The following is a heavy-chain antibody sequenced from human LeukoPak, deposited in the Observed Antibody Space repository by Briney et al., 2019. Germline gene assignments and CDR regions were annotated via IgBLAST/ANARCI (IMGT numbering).Heavy chain of an antibody. CDR1: GFTFTSSA. V-gene: IGHV3-23*01. J-gene: IGHJ3*01. D-gene: IGHD3-10*01. CDR2: ISGSGDDT. Sequence: GGSLRLSCAASGFTFTSSAMSWVRQAPGKGLEWVSAISGSGDDTYYADSVKGRFTISRDNSRNTLYLRMSSLRAEDTALYYCAKHRGLHPGLNALDFWGQGTMVTVSS. CDR3: AKHRGLHPGLNALDF.